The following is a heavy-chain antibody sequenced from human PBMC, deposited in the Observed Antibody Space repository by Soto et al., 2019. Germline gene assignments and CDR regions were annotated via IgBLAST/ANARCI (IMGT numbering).Heavy chain of an antibody. J-gene: IGHJ6*02. CDR3: ARDYSSQKYYYYYYGMDV. V-gene: IGHV6-1*01. Sequence: PSQTLSLTCAISGDSVSSNSAAWNWSRQSPSRGLEWLGRKYYRSKWYNDYAVSVKSRITINPDTSKNQFSLQLNSVTPEDTAVYYCARDYSSQKYYYYYYGMDVWGQRTTVTVSS. CDR1: GDSVSSNSAA. D-gene: IGHD6-13*01. CDR2: KYYRSKWYN.